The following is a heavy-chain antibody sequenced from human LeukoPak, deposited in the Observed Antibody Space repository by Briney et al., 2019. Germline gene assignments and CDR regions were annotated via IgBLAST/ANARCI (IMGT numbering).Heavy chain of an antibody. Sequence: KPSETLSLTCTVSGGSMTSSNYYWGWIRQPPGKGLEWIGSIYYSGNTYYNPSLESRLTISVDTSKNQFSLKLTSVIAADTAVYHCARLGWLYGSGSMNWFDPWGQGTLITVSS. D-gene: IGHD3-10*01. CDR2: IYYSGNT. CDR1: GGSMTSSNYY. CDR3: ARLGWLYGSGSMNWFDP. J-gene: IGHJ5*02. V-gene: IGHV4-39*01.